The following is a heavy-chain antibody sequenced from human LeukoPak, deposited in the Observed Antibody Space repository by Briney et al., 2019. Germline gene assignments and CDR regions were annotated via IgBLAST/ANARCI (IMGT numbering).Heavy chain of an antibody. D-gene: IGHD3-22*01. V-gene: IGHV4-59*11. CDR2: IYDSGST. Sequence: SETLSLTCKVSSGSISSHYWSWIRQPPGKGLEWIGYIYDSGSTNYNPSLKSRVTISIDTSKNQLSLKLRSVTAADTAVYYCARGRTGYYESSGFYRTTKHYFDSWGQGTLVTVSS. J-gene: IGHJ4*02. CDR3: ARGRTGYYESSGFYRTTKHYFDS. CDR1: SGSISSHY.